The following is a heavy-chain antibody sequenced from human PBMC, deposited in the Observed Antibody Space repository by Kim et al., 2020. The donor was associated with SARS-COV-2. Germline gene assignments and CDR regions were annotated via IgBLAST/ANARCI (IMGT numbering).Heavy chain of an antibody. CDR3: AIYCTYANCAKLRGYWGIDP. CDR2: IHYTEGT. D-gene: IGHD2-8*01. J-gene: IGHJ2*01. V-gene: IGHV4-61*01. Sequence: SETLSLTCTVSGGSVTSGSHHWSWIRQPPGKALEWIGYIHYTEGTNYNPSLKSRVTISLDTSKNQFSLKLSSVTTADTAIYYCAIYCTYANCAKLRGYWGIDPWGRGTLVTVSS. CDR1: GGSVTSGSHH.